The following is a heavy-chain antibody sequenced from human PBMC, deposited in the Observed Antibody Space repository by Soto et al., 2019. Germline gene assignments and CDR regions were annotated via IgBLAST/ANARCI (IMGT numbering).Heavy chain of an antibody. V-gene: IGHV4-30-2*01. D-gene: IGHD6-19*01. CDR2: IYHSGST. CDR3: ARDGGLGAVAADY. Sequence: QLQLQESGSGLVKPSQTLSLTCAVSGGAISSGGYSWSWIRQPPGKGLEWIGYIYHSGSTYYNPSLKSRVTISVDRSKNQFSLKLSSVTAADTAVYYCARDGGLGAVAADYWGQGTLVTVSS. CDR1: GGAISSGGYS. J-gene: IGHJ4*02.